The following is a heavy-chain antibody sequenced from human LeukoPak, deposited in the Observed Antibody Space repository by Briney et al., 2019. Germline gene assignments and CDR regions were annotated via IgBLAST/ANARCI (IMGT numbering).Heavy chain of an antibody. D-gene: IGHD3-22*01. CDR1: GFTFSSYS. V-gene: IGHV3-48*01. CDR2: ISSSSSTI. Sequence: QPGGSLRLSCAASGFTFSSYSMNWVRQAPGKGLEWVSYISSSSSTIYYADSVKGRFTISRDNAKNSLYLQMNSLRAEDTAVYYCAGGYWTPDAFDIWGQGTMVTVSS. CDR3: AGGYWTPDAFDI. J-gene: IGHJ3*02.